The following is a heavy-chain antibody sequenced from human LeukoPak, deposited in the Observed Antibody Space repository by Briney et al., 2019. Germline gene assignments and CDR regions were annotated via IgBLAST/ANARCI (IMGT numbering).Heavy chain of an antibody. CDR3: ARLPLPYYGMDV. CDR1: GGSISSYY. V-gene: IGHV4-59*08. Sequence: SETLSLTCTVSGGSISSYYWSWIRQPPGKGLEWIGYIYYSGSTNYNPSLKSRVTISVDTSKNQFSLKLSSVTAADTAVYYCARLPLPYYGMDVWGQGPTVTVSS. CDR2: IYYSGST. J-gene: IGHJ6*02.